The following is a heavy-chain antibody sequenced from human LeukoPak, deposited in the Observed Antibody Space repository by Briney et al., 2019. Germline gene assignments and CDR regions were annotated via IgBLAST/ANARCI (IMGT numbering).Heavy chain of an antibody. CDR1: GGSFSTNY. Sequence: PSETLSLTCAVYGGSFSTNYWSWIRQPPGKGLEWIGEINHSGSTNYNPSLKSRVTISVDTSKNQFSLKLSSVTAADTAVYYCARDGAATIPNAFDIWGQGTMVTVSS. J-gene: IGHJ3*02. D-gene: IGHD6-13*01. CDR2: INHSGST. CDR3: ARDGAATIPNAFDI. V-gene: IGHV4-34*01.